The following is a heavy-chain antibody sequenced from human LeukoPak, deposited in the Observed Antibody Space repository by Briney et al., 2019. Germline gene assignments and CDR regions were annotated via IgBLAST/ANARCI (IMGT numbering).Heavy chain of an antibody. J-gene: IGHJ4*02. CDR3: ANFLGDPNGYSSSLGDY. CDR2: ISYDGSNK. CDR1: GYTFTSYY. V-gene: IGHV3-30*18. D-gene: IGHD6-6*01. Sequence: SCKASGYTFTSYYMHWVRQAPGKGLEWVAVISYDGSNKYYADSVKGRFTISRDNSKNTLYLQMNSLRAEDTAVYYCANFLGDPNGYSSSLGDYWGQGTLVTVSS.